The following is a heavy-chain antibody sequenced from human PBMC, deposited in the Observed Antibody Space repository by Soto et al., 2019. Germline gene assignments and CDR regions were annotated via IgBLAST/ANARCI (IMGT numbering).Heavy chain of an antibody. CDR2: ISSTGAGT. Sequence: EVQLPESGGGLAQPGVSLRLSCAASGFTLSGYAMDWVHQAPGKGLEYVSVISSTGAGTYYANSVQGRFTISRDNSKDTVYLQMGSLRPEDMAVYYCARRARPDFYYMDVWGKGTTVIVSS. J-gene: IGHJ6*03. CDR3: ARRARPDFYYMDV. D-gene: IGHD6-6*01. V-gene: IGHV3-64*01. CDR1: GFTLSGYA.